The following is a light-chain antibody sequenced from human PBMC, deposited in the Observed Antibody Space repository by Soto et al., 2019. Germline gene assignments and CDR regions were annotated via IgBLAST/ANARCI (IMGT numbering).Light chain of an antibody. CDR2: ANN. CDR1: NSNVGNNT. Sequence: QSVLTQPASVSGTPGQRVTISCSGSNSNVGNNTVNWYQQFPGTSPRLLIEANNQRASGVPDRFSGSKSANSASLAISGLKSEDEADYYCAAWDDGLNGWLFGGGTKLTVL. V-gene: IGLV1-44*01. J-gene: IGLJ3*02. CDR3: AAWDDGLNGWL.